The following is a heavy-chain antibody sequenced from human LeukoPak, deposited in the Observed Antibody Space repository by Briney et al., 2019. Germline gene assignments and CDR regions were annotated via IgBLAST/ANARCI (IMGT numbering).Heavy chain of an antibody. CDR1: GFIFSDSA. CDR2: IRSKPNNYAT. D-gene: IGHD3-22*01. V-gene: IGHV3-73*01. CDR3: SRLRSGYYH. J-gene: IGHJ5*02. Sequence: GGSLRLSCATSGFIFSDSAMHWVRQASGKGLEWVGRIRSKPNNYATSYAASVNGRFTISRDDSKNTAYLQMNSLKTEDTAVYYCSRLRSGYYHWGQGTLVTVSS.